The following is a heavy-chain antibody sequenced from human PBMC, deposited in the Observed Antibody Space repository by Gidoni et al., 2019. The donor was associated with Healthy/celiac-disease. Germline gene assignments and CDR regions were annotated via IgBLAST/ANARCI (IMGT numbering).Heavy chain of an antibody. CDR3: ARVRTQQLVLLWFDP. V-gene: IGHV2-26*01. D-gene: IGHD6-13*01. J-gene: IGHJ5*02. Sequence: QVTLKESGPVLVKPTETLTLTCTVSGFSLSNARMGVSCIRQPPGKPLEWLAHIFSNDEKSYSTPLKSRLTISKDTSKSQVVLTMTNMDPVDTATYYCARVRTQQLVLLWFDPWGQGTLVTVSS. CDR2: IFSNDEK. CDR1: GFSLSNARMG.